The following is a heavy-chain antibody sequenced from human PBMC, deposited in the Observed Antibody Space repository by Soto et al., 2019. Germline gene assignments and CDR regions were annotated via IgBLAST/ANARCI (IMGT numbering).Heavy chain of an antibody. J-gene: IGHJ6*03. CDR3: ARYSYGSLLNRDKYYMDV. CDR2: IYYSGST. CDR1: GGSISSYY. D-gene: IGHD3-10*01. Sequence: PSETLSLTCTVSGGSISSYYWSWIRQPPGKGLEWIGYIYYSGSTNYNPSLKSRVTISVDTSKNQFSLKLSSVTAADTAVYYCARYSYGSLLNRDKYYMDVWGKGTTGTVSS. V-gene: IGHV4-59*08.